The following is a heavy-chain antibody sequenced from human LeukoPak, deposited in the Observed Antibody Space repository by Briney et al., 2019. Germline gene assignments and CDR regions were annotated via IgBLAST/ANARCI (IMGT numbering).Heavy chain of an antibody. Sequence: SETLSLTCAVYGGSFSGYYWSWIRQPLGKGLEWIGEINHSGSTNYNPSLKSRVTISVDTSKNQFSLKLSSVTAADTAVYYCAREVTYYYGSGSYGSYMDVWGKGTTVTVSS. D-gene: IGHD3-10*01. V-gene: IGHV4-34*01. CDR2: INHSGST. CDR3: AREVTYYYGSGSYGSYMDV. J-gene: IGHJ6*03. CDR1: GGSFSGYY.